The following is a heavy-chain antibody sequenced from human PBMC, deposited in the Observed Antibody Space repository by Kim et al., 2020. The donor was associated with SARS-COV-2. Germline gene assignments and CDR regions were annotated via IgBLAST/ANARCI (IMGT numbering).Heavy chain of an antibody. D-gene: IGHD4-4*01. CDR3: ARELTYSNSLFDY. J-gene: IGHJ4*02. V-gene: IGHV1-18*01. Sequence: YAQKLQGRVTKTTDTATSTAYMELRSLRADDTAVYYCARELTYSNSLFDYWGQGTLVTVSS.